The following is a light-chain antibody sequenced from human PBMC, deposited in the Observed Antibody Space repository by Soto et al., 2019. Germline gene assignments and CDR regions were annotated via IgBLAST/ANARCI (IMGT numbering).Light chain of an antibody. J-gene: IGKJ4*01. V-gene: IGKV3-20*01. CDR1: QSVSNTY. CDR3: QQYHTWPIT. CDR2: DAS. Sequence: EIVLTQSPGTLSLSPGERATLSCRASQSVSNTYLAWYQQKPGQAPRLLIYDASSRATGIPDRFSGSGSGTDFTLTISRLEPEDFAVYYCQQYHTWPITFGGGTKVEIK.